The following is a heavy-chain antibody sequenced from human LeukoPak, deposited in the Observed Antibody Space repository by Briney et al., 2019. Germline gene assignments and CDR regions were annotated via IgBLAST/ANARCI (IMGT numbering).Heavy chain of an antibody. J-gene: IGHJ4*02. CDR1: GGTFSSYA. D-gene: IGHD3-16*01. Sequence: GSSVKVSCKASGGTFSSYAISWVRQAPGQGLEWMGRIIPILGIANYAQKFQGRVTITADESTSTAYMELSSLRSEDTAVYYCARDSKATVDPSGGPWGQGTLVTVSS. CDR2: IIPILGIA. CDR3: ARDSKATVDPSGGP. V-gene: IGHV1-69*04.